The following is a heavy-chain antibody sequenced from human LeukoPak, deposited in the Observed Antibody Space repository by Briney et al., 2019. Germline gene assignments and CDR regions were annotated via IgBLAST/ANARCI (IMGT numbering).Heavy chain of an antibody. CDR1: SGSLCSGGYD. Sequence: SETLSLTCSVSSGSLCSGGYDCSSIREHPGKGLEWIGYIYYSGSTPNIPSLKSRLPQSQDPSQTQFSLKLSSVTAADTAVYYCARGPSHYDSSGYDNWFPAWGQATPVTASS. CDR3: ARGPSHYDSSGYDNWFPA. D-gene: IGHD3-22*01. V-gene: IGHV4-31*03. J-gene: IGHJ5*02. CDR2: IYYSGST.